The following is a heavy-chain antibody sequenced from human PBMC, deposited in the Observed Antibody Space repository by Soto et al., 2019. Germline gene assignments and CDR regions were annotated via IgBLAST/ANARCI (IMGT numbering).Heavy chain of an antibody. CDR3: AIDTGGDNWFDP. Sequence: QVQLVQSGAEVKKPGASVKVSCKASGYNFTSYYMHWVRQAPGQGLEWIGIINPSGGSTSYAQKFQGRVTMTRDTSTSTVYMELSSLRSEDTAVYYCAIDTGGDNWFDPWDQGALVTVSS. CDR1: GYNFTSYY. CDR2: INPSGGST. J-gene: IGHJ5*02. D-gene: IGHD2-8*02. V-gene: IGHV1-46*01.